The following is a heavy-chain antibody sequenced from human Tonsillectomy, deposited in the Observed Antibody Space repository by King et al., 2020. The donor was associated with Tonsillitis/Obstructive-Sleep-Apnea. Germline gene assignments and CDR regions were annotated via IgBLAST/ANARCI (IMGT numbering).Heavy chain of an antibody. CDR3: ARGPAYCSGGSCYSWRWFDP. J-gene: IGHJ5*02. D-gene: IGHD2-15*01. CDR1: GGSFSGYY. CDR2: INHSGST. Sequence: VQLQQWGAGLLKPSETLSLTCAVYGGSFSGYYWSWIRQPPGKGLEWIGEINHSGSTNYNPSLKSRVTISVDTSKNQFSLKLSSVTAADTAVYYWARGPAYCSGGSCYSWRWFDPWGQGTLVTVSS. V-gene: IGHV4-34*01.